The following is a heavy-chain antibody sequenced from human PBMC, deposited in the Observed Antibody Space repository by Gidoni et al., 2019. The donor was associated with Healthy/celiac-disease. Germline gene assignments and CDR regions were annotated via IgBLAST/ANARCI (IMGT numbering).Heavy chain of an antibody. CDR1: GGTFRRYD. J-gene: IGHJ6*02. CDR3: AGSIAAAETPGDYYYGMDV. CDR2: IIPTFGTA. Sequence: QVQLVQSGAEVKKPGSSVKVSCKASGGTFRRYDISWVRQAPGQGLEWMGGIIPTFGTANYAQKFQGRVTITADESTSTAYMELSSLRSEDTAVYYCAGSIAAAETPGDYYYGMDVWGQGTTVTVSS. V-gene: IGHV1-69*01. D-gene: IGHD6-13*01.